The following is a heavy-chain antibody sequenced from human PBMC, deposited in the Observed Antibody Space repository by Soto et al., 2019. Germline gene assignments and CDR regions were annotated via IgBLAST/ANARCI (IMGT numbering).Heavy chain of an antibody. J-gene: IGHJ6*02. Sequence: QVQLVQSGAEVRKPGASVKVSCKASGYTFTTYGITWVRQAPGQGLEWMGWISGYDGHTKYAQKFQGRIIMTTDTSTSTVYMDWRSLRSDDTAVYYCAREGEMPYYYYGLDVWGQGTKVTVSS. CDR3: AREGEMPYYYYGLDV. CDR1: GYTFTTYG. V-gene: IGHV1-18*01. D-gene: IGHD3-16*01. CDR2: ISGYDGHT.